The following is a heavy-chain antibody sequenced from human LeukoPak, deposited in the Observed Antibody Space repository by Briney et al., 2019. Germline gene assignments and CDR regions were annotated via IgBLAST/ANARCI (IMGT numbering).Heavy chain of an antibody. CDR1: GFTFEDYA. J-gene: IGHJ6*02. CDR3: AREGAGYRGYDYDYFYAMDV. Sequence: PGGPLRLSCAASGFTFEDYAMNWVRQVPGKGLEWVSGINGNGGSTGYADSVKGRFTISRDNAKNSVYLQMSSLRAEDTALYYCAREGAGYRGYDYDYFYAMDVWGQGTTVTVSS. V-gene: IGHV3-20*04. CDR2: INGNGGST. D-gene: IGHD5-12*01.